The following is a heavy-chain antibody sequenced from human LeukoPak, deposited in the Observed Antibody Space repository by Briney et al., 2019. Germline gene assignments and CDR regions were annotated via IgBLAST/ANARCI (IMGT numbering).Heavy chain of an antibody. D-gene: IGHD3-10*02. V-gene: IGHV4-34*01. CDR3: ARPLSGAAYFDY. CDR2: INHSGST. J-gene: IGHJ4*02. CDR1: GGSFSGYY. Sequence: SETLSLTCAVYGGSFSGYYWSWIRQPPGKGLEWIGEINHSGSTNYNPSLKSRVTISVDTSKNQFSLKLSSVTAADTAVYYCARPLSGAAYFDYWGQGTLVTVSS.